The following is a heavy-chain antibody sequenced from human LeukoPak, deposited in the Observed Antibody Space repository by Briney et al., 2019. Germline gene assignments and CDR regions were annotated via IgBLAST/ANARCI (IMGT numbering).Heavy chain of an antibody. D-gene: IGHD1-26*01. Sequence: VASVKVSCKASGYTFTSYAMNWVRQAPGQGLEWMGWINTNTGNPTYAQGFTGRFVFSLDTSVSTAYLQISSLKAEDTAVYYCARRSRGSYSNGPPPIDYWGQGTLVTVSS. CDR2: INTNTGNP. CDR1: GYTFTSYA. CDR3: ARRSRGSYSNGPPPIDY. J-gene: IGHJ4*02. V-gene: IGHV7-4-1*02.